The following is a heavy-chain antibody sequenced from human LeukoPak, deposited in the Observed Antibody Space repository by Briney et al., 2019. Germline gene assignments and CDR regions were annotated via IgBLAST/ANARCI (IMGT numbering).Heavy chain of an antibody. J-gene: IGHJ5*02. CDR2: IYYSGST. CDR3: TRDLHGDDYNWFDP. Sequence: PSETLSLTCTVSGGSISSGGYYWSWIRQHPGKGLEWIGYIYYSGSTYYNPSLKSRVTISVDTSKNQFSLKLSSVTAEDTAVYYCTRDLHGDDYNWFDPWGQGTLVTVSS. CDR1: GGSISSGGYY. D-gene: IGHD4-17*01. V-gene: IGHV4-31*03.